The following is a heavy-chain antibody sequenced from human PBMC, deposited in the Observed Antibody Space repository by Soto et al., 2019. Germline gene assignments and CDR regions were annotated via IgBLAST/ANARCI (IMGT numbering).Heavy chain of an antibody. CDR3: ATVPISGYGGWRNL. D-gene: IGHD5-12*01. J-gene: IGHJ3*01. Sequence: QVQLQESGPGLVKPSGTLSLTCTVSGGSISSNNWWSWVRQPPGKGLEWIGEIYHSGSINYNPSLKSRLTISVDKSKNQFSLKLSSVTAADTAIYYCATVPISGYGGWRNLWGQGTMVTVSS. CDR1: GGSISSNNW. V-gene: IGHV4-4*02. CDR2: IYHSGSI.